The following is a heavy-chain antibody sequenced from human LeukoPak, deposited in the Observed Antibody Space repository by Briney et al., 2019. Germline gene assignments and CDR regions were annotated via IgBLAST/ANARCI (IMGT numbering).Heavy chain of an antibody. D-gene: IGHD2/OR15-2a*01. CDR1: GFTFSTYG. CDR2: ISNDGSNE. Sequence: GGSLRLSCVDSGFTFSTYGMHWVRQAPGKGLEWVADISNDGSNEYYADSVKGRFTISRDNSKNTLYLQMNSLRVEDTAVYYCAKEKGNIDAFDIWGRGTMVTVSS. CDR3: AKEKGNIDAFDI. J-gene: IGHJ3*02. V-gene: IGHV3-30*18.